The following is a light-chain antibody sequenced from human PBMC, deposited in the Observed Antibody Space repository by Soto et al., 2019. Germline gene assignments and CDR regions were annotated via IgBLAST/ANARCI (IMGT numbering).Light chain of an antibody. Sequence: SVLTQPAPVSGSPGQSITISCTGTSRDVGGYNYVSWYQQHPGKAPKLMIYDVSNRPSGVSNRFSGSKSGNTASLPISGLQADDDSVYYCSSYTSSSTLLYVFGTGTNVTV. V-gene: IGLV2-14*01. CDR1: SRDVGGYNY. CDR2: DVS. CDR3: SSYTSSSTLLYV. J-gene: IGLJ1*01.